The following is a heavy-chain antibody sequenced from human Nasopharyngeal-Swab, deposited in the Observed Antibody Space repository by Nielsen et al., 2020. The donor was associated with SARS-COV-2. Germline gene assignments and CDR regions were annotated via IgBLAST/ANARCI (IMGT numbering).Heavy chain of an antibody. V-gene: IGHV4-31*03. CDR2: IYYSGST. D-gene: IGHD1-1*01. CDR3: ARRWYNWNDRPRNWFDP. CDR1: GGSISSGGYY. Sequence: SETLSLTCTVSGGSISSGGYYWSWIRQHPGKGLEWIGYIYYSGSTYYNPSLKSRVTISVDTSKNQFSLKLSSVTAADTAVYYCARRWYNWNDRPRNWFDPWGQGTLVTVSS. J-gene: IGHJ5*02.